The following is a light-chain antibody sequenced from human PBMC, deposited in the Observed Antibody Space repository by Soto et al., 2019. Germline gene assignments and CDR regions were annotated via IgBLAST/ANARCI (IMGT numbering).Light chain of an antibody. V-gene: IGKV3-20*01. CDR1: QSVSSRY. J-gene: IGKJ2*01. CDR2: GAS. Sequence: EIVLTQSPGTLSLSPGERATLSCRASQSVSSRYLAWYQQKPGQAPRLLIYGASTRATGVPDRFTGSGSGTDFTLTISRLEPEDFAVYHCQQYDGSSHYNFGQGTKLEIK. CDR3: QQYDGSSHYN.